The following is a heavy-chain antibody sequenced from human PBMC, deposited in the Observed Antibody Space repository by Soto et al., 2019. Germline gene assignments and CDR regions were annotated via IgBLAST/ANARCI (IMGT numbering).Heavy chain of an antibody. J-gene: IGHJ6*02. D-gene: IGHD6-19*01. V-gene: IGHV1-18*01. Sequence: GASVKVSCKASGYTFTGYGISWVRQAPGQGLEWMGWISAYNGNTNYAQKLQGRATMTTDTSTSTAYMELRSLRSDDTAVYYCARNPQYSSGWYANYCYYGMDVWGQGTTVTVSS. CDR2: ISAYNGNT. CDR1: GYTFTGYG. CDR3: ARNPQYSSGWYANYCYYGMDV.